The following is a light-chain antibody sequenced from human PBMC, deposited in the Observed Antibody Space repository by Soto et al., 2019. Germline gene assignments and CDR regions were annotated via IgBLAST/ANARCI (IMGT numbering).Light chain of an antibody. CDR2: QAS. Sequence: DIQMTQSPSTLSASVGARVTITCRASQSIRNWLAWYQQKPGKAPKLLIHQASTLQSGVPSRFSGSGSGTEFTLNISSLQPDDFAAYYCQQYNSHSETFGQGTKVDIK. CDR1: QSIRNW. CDR3: QQYNSHSET. J-gene: IGKJ1*01. V-gene: IGKV1-5*03.